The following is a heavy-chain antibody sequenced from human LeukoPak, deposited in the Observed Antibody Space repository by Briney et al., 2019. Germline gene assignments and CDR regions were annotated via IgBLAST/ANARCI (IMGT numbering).Heavy chain of an antibody. CDR2: ISQSGNT. J-gene: IGHJ4*02. V-gene: IGHV4-38-2*02. CDR3: ARGRVAILTGYSTFDY. Sequence: SETLSLACTVSGYSISSGYDWGWMRQAPGKGLEWLGSISQSGNTYSNPSLKSRVTLSVDTSKNQVSLKLTSVGAADTAVYYCARGRVAILTGYSTFDYWGQGTLVTVSS. D-gene: IGHD3-9*01. CDR1: GYSISSGYD.